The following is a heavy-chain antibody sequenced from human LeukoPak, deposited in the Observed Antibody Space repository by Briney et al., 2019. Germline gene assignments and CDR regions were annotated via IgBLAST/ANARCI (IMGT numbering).Heavy chain of an antibody. V-gene: IGHV3-23*01. Sequence: GGSLRLSCAASGFTFSSYAMSWVRQAPGKGLEWVSAISGSGGSTHYADSVKGRFTISRDNSKNTLYLQMNSLSVEDTAVYYCARAGNYGDYEGGRFDPWGQGTLVTVSS. CDR3: ARAGNYGDYEGGRFDP. CDR1: GFTFSSYA. J-gene: IGHJ5*02. D-gene: IGHD4-17*01. CDR2: ISGSGGST.